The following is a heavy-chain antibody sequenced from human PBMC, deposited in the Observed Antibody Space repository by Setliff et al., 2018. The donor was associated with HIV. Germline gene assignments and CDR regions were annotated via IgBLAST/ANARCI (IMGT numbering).Heavy chain of an antibody. J-gene: IGHJ5*02. CDR2: IYYSGST. CDR3: ARDRSSGWSKDWFDT. V-gene: IGHV4-61*01. Sequence: LSETLSLTCIVSGDSVSSRSYYWSWIRQPPGKGLEWIGYIYYSGSTNYNPSFNSRVTMSVDTSKNQFSLRLTSVTAADTAMYHCARDRSSGWSKDWFDTWGQGILVTVSS. D-gene: IGHD6-19*01. CDR1: GDSVSSRSYY.